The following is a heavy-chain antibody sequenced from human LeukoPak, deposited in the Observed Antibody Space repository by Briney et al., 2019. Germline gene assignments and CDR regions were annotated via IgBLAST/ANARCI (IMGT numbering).Heavy chain of an antibody. Sequence: PSETLSLTCAVSGYSISSGYYWGWIRQPPGKGLEGIGSIYRSGSTYYNPSLKSRVTISVDTSKNQFSLKLSSVTAADTAVYYCASRGYSSGWYYYYYYMDVWGKGTTVTVSS. V-gene: IGHV4-38-2*01. D-gene: IGHD6-19*01. CDR3: ASRGYSSGWYYYYYYMDV. CDR2: IYRSGST. CDR1: GYSISSGYY. J-gene: IGHJ6*03.